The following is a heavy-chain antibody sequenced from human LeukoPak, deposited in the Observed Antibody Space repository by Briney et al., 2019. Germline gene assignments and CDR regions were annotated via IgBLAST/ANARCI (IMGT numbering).Heavy chain of an antibody. CDR2: ITPNGDFA. D-gene: IGHD1-26*01. CDR3: ARDLTIVQTPGDDFDF. CDR1: GFPFSGYW. J-gene: IGHJ4*02. V-gene: IGHV3-74*01. Sequence: GGSLRLSCAASGFPFSGYWMHWVRQAPGEGLVWVSRITPNGDFANYADSVRGRFTISRDNAKNMLYLRMYSLRAEDTAVYYCARDLTIVQTPGDDFDFWGLGTLVTVSS.